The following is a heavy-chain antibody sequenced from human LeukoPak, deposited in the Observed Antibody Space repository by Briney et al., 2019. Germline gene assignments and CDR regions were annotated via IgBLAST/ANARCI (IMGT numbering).Heavy chain of an antibody. V-gene: IGHV3-23*01. CDR3: AKGSDPGRPYYFDY. Sequence: GGSLRLSCAASGFTFSNYAMNWVRQAPGKGLEWVSAISGSGGSTYYADSVKGRFTISRDNSKNTLFLQTSSLRGEDTAVYYCAKGSDPGRPYYFDYWGQGTLVTVSS. J-gene: IGHJ4*02. D-gene: IGHD6-19*01. CDR2: ISGSGGST. CDR1: GFTFSNYA.